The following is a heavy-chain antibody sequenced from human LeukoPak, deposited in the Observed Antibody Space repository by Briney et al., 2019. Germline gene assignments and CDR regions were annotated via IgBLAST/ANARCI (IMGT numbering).Heavy chain of an antibody. D-gene: IGHD6-19*01. CDR3: ARDAPVAGTFLDY. J-gene: IGHJ4*02. V-gene: IGHV1-69*06. CDR1: GGTFSSYA. CDR2: IIPIFGTA. Sequence: SVKVSCKASGGTFSSYAISWVRQAPGQGLEWMGGIIPIFGTANYAQKFQGRVTITADKSTSTAYMELSSLRSEDTAVYYCARDAPVAGTFLDYWGQGTLVTVSS.